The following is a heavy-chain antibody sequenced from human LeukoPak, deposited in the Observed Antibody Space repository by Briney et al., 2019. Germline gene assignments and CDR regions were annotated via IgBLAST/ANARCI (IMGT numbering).Heavy chain of an antibody. CDR3: ARGLRQGSAWSWGPKEKSYQYMDV. CDR2: INPRGST. J-gene: IGHJ6*04. V-gene: IGHV4-34*01. CDR1: GGSFSSHY. D-gene: IGHD6-19*01. Sequence: RTSETLSLICGVSGGSFSSHYWTWIRQPPGKGLEWIGEINPRGSTNYNPSLERRVTVSADTSRNQLSLSLTSVTAADSAVYFCARGLRQGSAWSWGPKEKSYQYMDVWGTGTTVIVSS.